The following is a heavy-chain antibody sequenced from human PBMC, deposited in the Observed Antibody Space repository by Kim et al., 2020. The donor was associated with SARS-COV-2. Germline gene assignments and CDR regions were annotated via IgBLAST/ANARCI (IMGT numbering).Heavy chain of an antibody. J-gene: IGHJ1*01. V-gene: IGHV3-21*01. CDR3: ARPRDYYDTSGSYF. Sequence: GGSLRLSCAASGFTFSYYAMNWVRQAPGKGLEWVSSISSSSSYIHYADSVKGRFIISRDNAKNSLYLQMNSLRAEDTAVYYCARPRDYYDTSGSYFWGQGPLLTVSS. CDR1: GFTFSYYA. D-gene: IGHD3-22*01. CDR2: ISSSSSYI.